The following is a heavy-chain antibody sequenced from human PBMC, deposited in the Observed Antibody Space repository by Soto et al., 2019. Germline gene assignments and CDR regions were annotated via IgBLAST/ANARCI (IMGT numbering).Heavy chain of an antibody. J-gene: IGHJ5*02. CDR2: IYYSGST. CDR1: GGSISSGGYY. V-gene: IGHV4-31*03. CDR3: ARYSSGRHRGANWFAP. Sequence: SETLSLTCTVSGGSISSGGYYWSWIRQHPGKGLEWIGYIYYSGSTYYNPSLKSRVTISVDTSKNQFSLKLSSVTAADTAVYYCARYSSGRHRGANWFAPWGQGTLVTVSS. D-gene: IGHD6-19*01.